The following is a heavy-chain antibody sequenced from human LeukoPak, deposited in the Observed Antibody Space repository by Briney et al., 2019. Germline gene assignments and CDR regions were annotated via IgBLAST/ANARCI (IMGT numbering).Heavy chain of an antibody. J-gene: IGHJ4*02. CDR3: AREVGQLLSFGDSMGDY. Sequence: KASETLSLTCTVSGYSISSGYYWGWIRQPPGKGLEWIGSINHSGSTYYNPSLKSRVTISVDTSKNQFSLNLSSVTAADTAVYYCAREVGQLLSFGDSMGDYWGQGTLVTVSS. CDR2: INHSGST. CDR1: GYSISSGYY. V-gene: IGHV4-38-2*02. D-gene: IGHD3-10*01.